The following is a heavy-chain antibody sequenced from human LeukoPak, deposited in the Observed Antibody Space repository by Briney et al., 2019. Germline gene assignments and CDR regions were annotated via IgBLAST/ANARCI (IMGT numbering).Heavy chain of an antibody. Sequence: SETLSLTCAVYGGSFSGYYWSWIRQPPGKGLEWIGEINHSGSTNYNPSLKSRVTISVDTSKNQFSLKLSSVTAADTAVYHCARVRFSFTYYGMDVWGQGTTVTVSS. CDR1: GGSFSGYY. D-gene: IGHD3-3*01. V-gene: IGHV4-34*01. J-gene: IGHJ6*02. CDR3: ARVRFSFTYYGMDV. CDR2: INHSGST.